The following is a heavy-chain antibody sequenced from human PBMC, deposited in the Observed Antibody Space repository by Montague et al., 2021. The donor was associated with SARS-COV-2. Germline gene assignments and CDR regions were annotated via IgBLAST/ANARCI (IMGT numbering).Heavy chain of an antibody. D-gene: IGHD5-18*01. CDR1: GGSISGYY. CDR3: ARDFRLQLWQTNYYFGL. CDR2: IYDTGNT. Sequence: SETLSLTCTVSGGSISGYYWSWIRQPPGKGPEWIGNIYDTGNTNYNPSLKSRVTISEDTSKNQFSLRLTSVTAAGTAVYYCARDFRLQLWQTNYYFGLWGRGTLVSVSS. J-gene: IGHJ2*01. V-gene: IGHV4-59*01.